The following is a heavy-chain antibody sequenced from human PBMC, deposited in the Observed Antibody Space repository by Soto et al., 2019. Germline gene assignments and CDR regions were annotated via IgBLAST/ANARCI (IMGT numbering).Heavy chain of an antibody. V-gene: IGHV6-1*01. CDR3: ARAGYCSSTSCDRPPVSIYYGMDV. D-gene: IGHD2-2*01. CDR1: GDSVSSNSAA. J-gene: IGHJ6*04. Sequence: SQTLSLSCAIAGDSVSSNSAAWNWIRQSPSRGLEWLGRTYYRSKWYNDYAVPVKSRITINPDTSKNQFSLQLNSVTPEDTAVYYCARAGYCSSTSCDRPPVSIYYGMDVWGKGTTVTVSS. CDR2: TYYRSKWYN.